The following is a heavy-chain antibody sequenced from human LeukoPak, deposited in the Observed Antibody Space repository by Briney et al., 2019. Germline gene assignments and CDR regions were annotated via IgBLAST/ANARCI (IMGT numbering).Heavy chain of an antibody. J-gene: IGHJ4*02. D-gene: IGHD6-13*01. CDR3: AKGDSSSVPQKGPDY. CDR2: INPNSGGT. V-gene: IGHV1-2*02. CDR1: GYTFTGYY. Sequence: ASVKVSCKASGYTFTGYYMHWVRQAPGQGLEWMGWINPNSGGTNYAQKFQGRVTMTRDTSISTAHMELSRLRSDDTAVYYCAKGDSSSVPQKGPDYWGQGTLVTVSS.